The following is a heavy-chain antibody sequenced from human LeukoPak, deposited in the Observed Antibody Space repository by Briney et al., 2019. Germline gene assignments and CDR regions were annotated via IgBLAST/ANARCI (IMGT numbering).Heavy chain of an antibody. D-gene: IGHD6-19*01. CDR2: MYYSGST. CDR3: ARQWVAVAASGFDY. CDR1: GYSISSGYY. V-gene: IGHV4-38-2*02. Sequence: SETLSLTCTVSGYSISSGYYWGWIRQPPGKGLEWIGSMYYSGSTYYNPSLKSRVTISVDTSKNQFSLKLSSVTAADTAVYYCARQWVAVAASGFDYWGQGTLVTVSS. J-gene: IGHJ4*02.